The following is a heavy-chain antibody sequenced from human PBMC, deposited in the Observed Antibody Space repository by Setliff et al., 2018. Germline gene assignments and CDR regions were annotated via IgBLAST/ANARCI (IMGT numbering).Heavy chain of an antibody. CDR2: ISGSGSTI. CDR3: ARDASGSYGTEYFQH. CDR1: GFTFSSYE. V-gene: IGHV3-48*03. J-gene: IGHJ1*01. Sequence: RLSCAASGFTFSSYEMNWVRQAPGKGLEWISYISGSGSTIYYADSVKGRFTISKDNAKNSLYLQMNNLRAEDTALYFCARDASGSYGTEYFQHWGQGTLVTVSS. D-gene: IGHD1-26*01.